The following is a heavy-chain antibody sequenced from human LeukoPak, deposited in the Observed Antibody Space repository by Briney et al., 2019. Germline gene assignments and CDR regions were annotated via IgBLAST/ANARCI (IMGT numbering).Heavy chain of an antibody. CDR1: GFTFSSYA. V-gene: IGHV3-23*01. CDR2: ISGSGGST. D-gene: IGHD6-13*01. CDR3: ARHSSNWYGTRDDAFDI. Sequence: PGGSLRLSCAASGFTFSSYAMSWVRQAPGKGLEWVSAISGSGGSTYYADSVKGRFTISRDNSKNTLYLQMNSLRAEDTAVYYCARHSSNWYGTRDDAFDIWGQGTMVTVSS. J-gene: IGHJ3*02.